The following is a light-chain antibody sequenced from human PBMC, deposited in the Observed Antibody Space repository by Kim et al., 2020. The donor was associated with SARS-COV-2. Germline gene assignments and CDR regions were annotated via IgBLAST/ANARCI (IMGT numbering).Light chain of an antibody. CDR3: CSYAGGYSHVL. J-gene: IGLJ2*01. V-gene: IGLV2-11*01. Sequence: QSALTQPSVSGSPGQSVTISCTGTSSDVGGYNYVSWYQKHPGKAPKLIIYDVNDRPSGVPDRFSGSKTGNTASLTISGLQAEDEADYYCCSYAGGYSHVLFGGGTQLTVL. CDR2: DVN. CDR1: SSDVGGYNY.